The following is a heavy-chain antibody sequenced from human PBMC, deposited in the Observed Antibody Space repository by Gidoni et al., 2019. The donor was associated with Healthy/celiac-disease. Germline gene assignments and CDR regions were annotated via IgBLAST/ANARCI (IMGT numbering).Heavy chain of an antibody. CDR1: GFTVSSNY. J-gene: IGHJ3*02. Sequence: EVQLVESGGGLFQPGGSLRLSCSASGFTVSSNYRSWVRQAPGKGLEWVLVIYSGGSTYYADSVKGRLTSSRDNSKNTLYLQMNSLRAEDTAVYYCARDALDYGDPDGAFDIWGQGTMVTVSS. CDR2: IYSGGST. D-gene: IGHD4-17*01. V-gene: IGHV3-66*01. CDR3: ARDALDYGDPDGAFDI.